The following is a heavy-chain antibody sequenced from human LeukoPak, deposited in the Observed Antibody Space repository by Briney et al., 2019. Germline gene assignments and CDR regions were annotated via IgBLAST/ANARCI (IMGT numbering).Heavy chain of an antibody. CDR2: ISRDSSVI. V-gene: IGHV3-48*01. Sequence: GGSLRLSCAASGFTFSGYSMNWVRQAPGKGLEWVSYISRDSSVIYYADSVKGRFTISRDNVKNSLYLQMNSLRAEDTAVFYCARVRAAAEGTTFDYWGQGTLVTVSS. CDR1: GFTFSGYS. D-gene: IGHD6-13*01. CDR3: ARVRAAAEGTTFDY. J-gene: IGHJ4*02.